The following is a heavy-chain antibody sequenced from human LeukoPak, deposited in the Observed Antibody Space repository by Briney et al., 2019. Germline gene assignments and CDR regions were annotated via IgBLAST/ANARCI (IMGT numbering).Heavy chain of an antibody. CDR1: GGSFSGYY. CDR3: ARAPHYYDTSGYFFDY. D-gene: IGHD3-22*01. J-gene: IGHJ4*02. CDR2: INHSGST. Sequence: SETLSLTCAVYGGSFSGYYWSWIRQPPGKGLEWIGEINHSGSTNYNPSLKSRVTISVDTSKNQFSLKLSSVTAADTAVYYCARAPHYYDTSGYFFDYWGQGTLVTVSS. V-gene: IGHV4-34*01.